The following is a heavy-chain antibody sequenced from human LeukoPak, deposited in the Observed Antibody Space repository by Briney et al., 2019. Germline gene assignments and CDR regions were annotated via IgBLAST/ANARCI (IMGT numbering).Heavy chain of an antibody. CDR2: ISGSGGST. V-gene: IGHV3-23*01. CDR3: EKARVRYFVHYYFDD. D-gene: IGHD3-9*01. J-gene: IGHJ4*02. CDR1: GFTFSSYA. Sequence: GGSLRLSCAASGFTFSSYAMHWVRQAPGKGLEWVSAISGSGGSTYYADSVKGRFTISRDNSKNTLYLQMNSLRAEDTAVYYCEKARVRYFVHYYFDDWGQRTLVSVSS.